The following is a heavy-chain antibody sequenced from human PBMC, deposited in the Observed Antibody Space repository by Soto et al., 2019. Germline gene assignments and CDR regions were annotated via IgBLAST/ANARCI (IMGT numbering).Heavy chain of an antibody. V-gene: IGHV1-2*02. D-gene: IGHD3-3*01. CDR2: INPNSGDT. J-gene: IGHJ3*02. CDR3: ARVRYYDFWSGYYNGRSPFDI. CDR1: GYTFTGYY. Sequence: ASVKVSCKASGYTFTGYYMHWVRQAPGQGLEWMGWINPNSGDTNYAQKFQGRVTMTRDTSISTAYMELSRLRSDDTAVYYCARVRYYDFWSGYYNGRSPFDIWGQGTMVTVSS.